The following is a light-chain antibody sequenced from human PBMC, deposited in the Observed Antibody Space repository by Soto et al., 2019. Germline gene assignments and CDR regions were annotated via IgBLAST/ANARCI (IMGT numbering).Light chain of an antibody. CDR3: MQGLPTVT. Sequence: DIVMTQSPLSLPVTPGEPASISCRSSQSLVHSNGNNYLDWYVQKPGQSPQLLISVASNRASGVPDRFSGRGSGTDFTLKISRVEAEDVGVYYCMQGLPTVTFGGGTKVEIK. CDR2: VAS. J-gene: IGKJ4*01. V-gene: IGKV2-28*01. CDR1: QSLVHSNGNNY.